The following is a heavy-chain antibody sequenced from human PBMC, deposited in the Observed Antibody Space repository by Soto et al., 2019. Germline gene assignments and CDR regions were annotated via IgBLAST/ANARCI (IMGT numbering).Heavy chain of an antibody. V-gene: IGHV1-3*01. CDR1: GYTFTSYA. CDR3: AVSGDYYYYYGMDV. D-gene: IGHD4-17*01. J-gene: IGHJ6*02. Sequence: QVQLVQSGAEVKKPGASVKVSCKASGYTFTSYAMHWVRQAPRQRLEWMGWINAGNGNTKYSQKFQGRVTITRDTSASTAYMELSSLRSEDTAVYYCAVSGDYYYYYGMDVWGQGTTVTVSS. CDR2: INAGNGNT.